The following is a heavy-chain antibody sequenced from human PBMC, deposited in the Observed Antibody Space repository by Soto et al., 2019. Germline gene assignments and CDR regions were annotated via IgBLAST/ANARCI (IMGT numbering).Heavy chain of an antibody. V-gene: IGHV3-23*01. J-gene: IGHJ4*02. Sequence: LRLSCAASRFSLRSYALGWVGQAPGKGLEWVSTISASDGRYYADSVKGRFTISRDNSKNMLYLQMNSLRAEDTAVYYCAKGSSGHYDSFDYWGRGTLVTVS. CDR2: ISASDGR. CDR1: RFSLRSYA. D-gene: IGHD3-22*01. CDR3: AKGSSGHYDSFDY.